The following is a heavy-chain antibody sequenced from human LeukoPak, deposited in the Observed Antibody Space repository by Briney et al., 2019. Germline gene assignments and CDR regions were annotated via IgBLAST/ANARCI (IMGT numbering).Heavy chain of an antibody. Sequence: GGSLRLSCAASGFTFSSYGMHWARQAPGKGLEWVAVISYDGSNKYYADSVKGRFTISRDNSKNTLYLQMNSLRAEDTAVYYCANGATGYFDYWGQGTLVTVSS. CDR2: ISYDGSNK. J-gene: IGHJ4*02. CDR3: ANGATGYFDY. V-gene: IGHV3-30*18. D-gene: IGHD4/OR15-4a*01. CDR1: GFTFSSYG.